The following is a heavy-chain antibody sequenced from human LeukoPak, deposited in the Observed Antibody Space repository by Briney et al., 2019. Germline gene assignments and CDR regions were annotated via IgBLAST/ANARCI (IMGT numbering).Heavy chain of an antibody. D-gene: IGHD2-21*02. J-gene: IGHJ4*02. Sequence: PGGFLRLSCAASGFTFSSYGMHWVRQAPGKGLEWVAVISYDGSNKYYADSVKGRFTISRDNSKNTLYLQMNSLRAEDTAVYYCAKVRDGRWVVTALDYWGQGTLVTVSS. CDR3: AKVRDGRWVVTALDY. V-gene: IGHV3-30*18. CDR2: ISYDGSNK. CDR1: GFTFSSYG.